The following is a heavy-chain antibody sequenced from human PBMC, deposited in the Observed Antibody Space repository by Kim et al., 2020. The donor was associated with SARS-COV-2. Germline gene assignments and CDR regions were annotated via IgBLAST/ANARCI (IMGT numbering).Heavy chain of an antibody. CDR2: IHTGGAT. CDR1: GFSVSGDY. CDR3: ARHDWFDP. V-gene: IGHV3-66*04. Sequence: GGSLRLSCAVSGFSVSGDYMNWVRQAPGKGLECVSVIHTGGATFYADSVKGRFTISRDSSKNTLDLQMNSLRVEDTAFYYCARHDWFDPWCQGTLVTVSS. J-gene: IGHJ5*02.